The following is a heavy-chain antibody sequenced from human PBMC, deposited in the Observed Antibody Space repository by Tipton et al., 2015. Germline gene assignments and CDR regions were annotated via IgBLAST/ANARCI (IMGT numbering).Heavy chain of an antibody. CDR2: ISWNSGSI. D-gene: IGHD2/OR15-2a*01. CDR3: AKDDRVEYFYARDDLTPFDM. Sequence: RSLRLSCSASGFTFDGYAMHWVRQAPGKGLEWVSGISWNSGSIGSADSVQDRLTISRDNSKNTLFLQIDSLRVEDTALYYCAKDDRVEYFYARDDLTPFDMWGKGTLVTVSS. CDR1: GFTFDGYA. J-gene: IGHJ3*02. V-gene: IGHV3-9*01.